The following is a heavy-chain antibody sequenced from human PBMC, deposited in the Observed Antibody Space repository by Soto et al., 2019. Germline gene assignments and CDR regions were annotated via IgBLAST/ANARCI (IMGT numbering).Heavy chain of an antibody. CDR1: GGTFSSYA. CDR2: IIPIFGTA. J-gene: IGHJ6*02. V-gene: IGHV1-69*01. D-gene: IGHD3-10*01. CDR3: ARGDRGVTNYYYCHGMYV. Sequence: QVQLVQSGAEVKKPGSSVKVSCKASGGTFSSYAISWVRQAPGQGLEWMGGIIPIFGTANYAQKFQGRVPITAEESTSKDYMELSSLRSEDTAVYYCARGDRGVTNYYYCHGMYVWGQGTTVTVSS.